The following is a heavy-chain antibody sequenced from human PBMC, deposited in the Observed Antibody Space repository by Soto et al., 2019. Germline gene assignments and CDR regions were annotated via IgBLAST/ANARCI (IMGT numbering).Heavy chain of an antibody. CDR1: GFTFSTYE. CDR3: ARITAVRRPPDY. CDR2: ISSSGSPI. Sequence: EVQLVESGGGLVRPGGSLRLSCAASGFTFSTYEMNWVRQAPGRGLQWVSYISSSGSPIYYADSVKGRFTISRDNAKNSLYLQMNSLRAEDTALYYCARITAVRRPPDYWGQGTLVTVSS. D-gene: IGHD6-6*01. V-gene: IGHV3-48*03. J-gene: IGHJ4*02.